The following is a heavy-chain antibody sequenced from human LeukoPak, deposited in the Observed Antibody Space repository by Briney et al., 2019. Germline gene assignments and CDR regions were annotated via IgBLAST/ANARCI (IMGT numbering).Heavy chain of an antibody. V-gene: IGHV4-59*01. D-gene: IGHD1-14*01. CDR2: IYYSGST. CDR3: ARYRNEALFAFDI. J-gene: IGHJ3*02. CDR1: GGSIRNYY. Sequence: PSQTLSLTCTGPGGSIRNYYCNWLRDPPGKGLVWLGYIYYSGSTNYKPSLMSRVTISVDTSKTQFSLKLSSVTAADTAVYYCARYRNEALFAFDIWGQGTMVTVSS.